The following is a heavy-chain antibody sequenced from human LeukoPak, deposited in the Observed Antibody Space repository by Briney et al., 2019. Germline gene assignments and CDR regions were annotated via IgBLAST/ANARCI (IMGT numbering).Heavy chain of an antibody. D-gene: IGHD2-15*01. J-gene: IGHJ4*02. Sequence: GESLKISCKGSGYSFTSYWIGWVRQMPGKGLEWMGIIYPGDSDTRYSPSFQGQVTISADKSISTAYLQWSSLKASDTAMYYCARRLGYCGGGSCYWVQIDYWGQGTLVTVSS. CDR2: IYPGDSDT. CDR1: GYSFTSYW. V-gene: IGHV5-51*01. CDR3: ARRLGYCGGGSCYWVQIDY.